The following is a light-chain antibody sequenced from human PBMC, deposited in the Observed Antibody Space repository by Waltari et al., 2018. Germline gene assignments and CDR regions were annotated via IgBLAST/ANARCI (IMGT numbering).Light chain of an antibody. CDR3: QQYSSYWT. CDR2: KAS. J-gene: IGKJ1*01. CDR1: QSISSW. Sequence: DIQMTQSPSTLSASVGDRVTITCRASQSISSWLAWYPQKPGKPPNLLIYKASTLQSGVPSRFSGSGSGTEFTLTISSLQPDDFATYFCQQYSSYWTFGQGTKVEIK. V-gene: IGKV1-5*03.